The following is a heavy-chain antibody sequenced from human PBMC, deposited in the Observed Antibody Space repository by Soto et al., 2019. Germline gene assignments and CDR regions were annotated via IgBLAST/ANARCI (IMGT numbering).Heavy chain of an antibody. Sequence: QVQLVQSGAEVKKPGASVKVSCKASGYTFTSYDINWVRQATGQGLEWMGWMNPNSGNTGYAQKFQGRXXMXRXXSISTADMELSSLRAEDTDVYYCARLGDQRHGMDVWGQGTTVTVSS. D-gene: IGHD6-25*01. J-gene: IGHJ6*02. CDR3: ARLGDQRHGMDV. CDR1: GYTFTSYD. CDR2: MNPNSGNT. V-gene: IGHV1-8*01.